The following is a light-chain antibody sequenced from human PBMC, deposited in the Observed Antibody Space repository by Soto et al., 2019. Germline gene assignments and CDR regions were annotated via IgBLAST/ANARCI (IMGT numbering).Light chain of an antibody. CDR2: GAS. Sequence: EIVLTQSPGTLSLSPGARATLSCRASQSVGSSFLAWYQQKPGQAPRLLIYGASLRATGIPDRFSGSGSGTDFTLTISRLEPEDFAVYYCQHYGSSPKTFGQGTKVDIK. J-gene: IGKJ1*01. V-gene: IGKV3-20*01. CDR3: QHYGSSPKT. CDR1: QSVGSSF.